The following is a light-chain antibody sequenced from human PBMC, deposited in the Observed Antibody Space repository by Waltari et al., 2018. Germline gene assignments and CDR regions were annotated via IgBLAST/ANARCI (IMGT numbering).Light chain of an antibody. CDR3: AAWDDSLKIWV. CDR2: SDN. CDR1: SSNIGSYT. J-gene: IGLJ3*02. Sequence: QSMLPQPPSASGTPGQTVTISCSGSSSNIGSYTVNWYQQLPGTAPKLLIYSDNQRPSGVSGRFSGSKSGTSASLAISGLQSDDEAVYYCAAWDDSLKIWVFGGGTKLTVL. V-gene: IGLV1-44*01.